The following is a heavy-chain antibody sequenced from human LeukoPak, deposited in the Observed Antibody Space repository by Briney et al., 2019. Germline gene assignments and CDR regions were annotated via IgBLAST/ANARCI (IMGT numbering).Heavy chain of an antibody. CDR2: LNPNNDNT. CDR3: AIRYYYDGSASFQGAFDI. D-gene: IGHD3-22*01. J-gene: IGHJ3*02. CDR1: GYTFTSYE. Sequence: ASVKVSCKASGYTFTSYEINWVRQATGQGLEWMGWLNPNNDNTDYAQQFQGRVTMSRNTSIGTDYMELSNLRSEDTAIYYRAIRYYYDGSASFQGAFDIWGQGTMVTVSS. V-gene: IGHV1-8*01.